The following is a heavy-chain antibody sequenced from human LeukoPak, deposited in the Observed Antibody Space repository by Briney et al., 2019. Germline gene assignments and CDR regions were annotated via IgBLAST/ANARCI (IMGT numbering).Heavy chain of an antibody. CDR3: ARISSSWYPFDY. J-gene: IGHJ4*02. D-gene: IGHD6-13*01. V-gene: IGHV1-2*02. Sequence: GASVKVSCKASGYTFTGYYMHWVRQAPGQGLEWMGWINPNSGGTNYAQKFQGRVTMTRDTSTSTAYMELSRLRSDDTAVYYCARISSSWYPFDYWGQGTLVTVSS. CDR1: GYTFTGYY. CDR2: INPNSGGT.